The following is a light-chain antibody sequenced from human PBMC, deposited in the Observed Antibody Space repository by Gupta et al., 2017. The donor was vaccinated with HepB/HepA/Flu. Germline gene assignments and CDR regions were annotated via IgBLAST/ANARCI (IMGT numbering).Light chain of an antibody. J-gene: IGKJ5*01. CDR1: QSLLHGNGYNY. CDR3: IQGLQTPVT. CDR2: LGS. V-gene: IGKV2-28*01. Sequence: DIVMTQSPLSLPVTPGEPASISCRSSQSLLHGNGYNYLDWYLQKPGQSPQLLIYLGSNRASGVPDRFSGSGSGTDFTLKISRVEAEDVGVYYCIQGLQTPVTFGQGTRLEIK.